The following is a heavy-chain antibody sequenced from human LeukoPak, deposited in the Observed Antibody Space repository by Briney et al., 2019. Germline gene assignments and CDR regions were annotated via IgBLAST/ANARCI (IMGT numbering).Heavy chain of an antibody. Sequence: PSETLSLTCTVSGGSISSYYWSWIRQPPGKGLEWIGYIYYSGSTNYNPSLKSRVTISVDTSKNQFSLKLSSVTAADTAVYYCARQESSCSSTSCYFTDYYYGMDVWGQGTTVTVSS. D-gene: IGHD2-2*01. CDR2: IYYSGST. CDR3: ARQESSCSSTSCYFTDYYYGMDV. CDR1: GGSISSYY. J-gene: IGHJ6*02. V-gene: IGHV4-59*08.